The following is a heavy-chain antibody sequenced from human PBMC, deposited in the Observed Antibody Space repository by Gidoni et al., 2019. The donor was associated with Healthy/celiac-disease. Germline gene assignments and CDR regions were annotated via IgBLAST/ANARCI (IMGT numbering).Heavy chain of an antibody. J-gene: IGHJ2*01. CDR1: GGSFSGYY. D-gene: IGHD3-3*01. Sequence: QVQLQQWGAGLLKPSETLSLTCAVYGGSFSGYYWSWIRQPPGKGLEWIGEINHSGSTNYNPSHKSRVTISVDTSKNQFSLKLSSVTAADTAVYYCARGPFYYDFWTDLWGRGTLVTVSS. CDR3: ARGPFYYDFWTDL. V-gene: IGHV4-34*01. CDR2: INHSGST.